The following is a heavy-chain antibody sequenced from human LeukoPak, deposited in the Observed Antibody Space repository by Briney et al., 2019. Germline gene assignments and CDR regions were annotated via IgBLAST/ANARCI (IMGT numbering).Heavy chain of an antibody. CDR2: ISGSGGST. D-gene: IGHD5-12*01. J-gene: IGHJ4*02. CDR3: AKDVSSGYVSYLDRGNYFDY. V-gene: IGHV3-23*01. Sequence: GGSLRLSCAASGFTFSSYAMSWVRQAPGKGLEWVSAISGSGGSTYYADSVKGRFTISRDNSKNTLYLQMNSLRAEDTAVYYCAKDVSSGYVSYLDRGNYFDYWGQGTLVTVSS. CDR1: GFTFSSYA.